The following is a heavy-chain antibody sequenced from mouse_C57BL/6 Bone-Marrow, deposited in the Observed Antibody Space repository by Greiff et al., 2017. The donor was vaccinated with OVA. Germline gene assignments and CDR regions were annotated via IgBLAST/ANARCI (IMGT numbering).Heavy chain of an antibody. CDR2: INPSNGGT. CDR3: ARKGDYHWYFDV. J-gene: IGHJ1*03. D-gene: IGHD2-4*01. CDR1: GYTFTSYW. Sequence: QVQLKQPGPELVKPGASVKLSCKASGYTFTSYWMHWVKQRPGQGLEWIGNINPSNGGTNYNEKFKSKATLTVDKSSSTAYMQLSSLTSEDSAVYYCARKGDYHWYFDVWGTGTTVTVSS. V-gene: IGHV1-53*01.